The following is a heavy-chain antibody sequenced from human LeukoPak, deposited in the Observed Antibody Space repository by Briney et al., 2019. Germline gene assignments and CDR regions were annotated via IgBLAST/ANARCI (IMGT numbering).Heavy chain of an antibody. CDR1: GYTFTSYG. J-gene: IGHJ4*02. CDR2: ISAYNGNT. Sequence: ASVKVSCKASGYTFTSYGIGWVRQAPGQGLEWMGWISAYNGNTNYAQKLQGRVTMTTDTSTSTAYMELRSLRSDDTAVYYCARVSAYYDFWSGYDFDYWGQGTLVTVSS. V-gene: IGHV1-18*01. CDR3: ARVSAYYDFWSGYDFDY. D-gene: IGHD3-3*01.